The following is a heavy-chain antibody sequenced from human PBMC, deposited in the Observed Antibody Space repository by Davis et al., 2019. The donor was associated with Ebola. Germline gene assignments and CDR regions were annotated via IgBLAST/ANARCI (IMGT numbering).Heavy chain of an antibody. V-gene: IGHV5-51*01. Sequence: GESLKISCKGSGYSFTSYWIGWVRQMPRKGLEWMGSIYPGDSDTRYSPSFQGQVTISVDRSISTAYLQWSSLKASDTAIYYCARSRAKNDILTGYYPGYGMDVWGQGTTVTVSS. CDR1: GYSFTSYW. CDR2: IYPGDSDT. J-gene: IGHJ6*02. CDR3: ARSRAKNDILTGYYPGYGMDV. D-gene: IGHD3-9*01.